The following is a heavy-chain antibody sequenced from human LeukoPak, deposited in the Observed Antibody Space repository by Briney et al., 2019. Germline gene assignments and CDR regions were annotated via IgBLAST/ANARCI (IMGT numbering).Heavy chain of an antibody. V-gene: IGHV3-30-3*01. CDR2: ISYDGSNK. CDR3: ARNLRRGDFDY. J-gene: IGHJ4*02. Sequence: GGSLRLSCAASGFTFSTYAIHWVRQAPGKGLEWVAVISYDGSNKYYADSVKGRFTISRDNSKNTLYLQMNSLRTEDTAVYYCARNLRRGDFDYWGQGTLVTVSS. D-gene: IGHD3-10*01. CDR1: GFTFSTYA.